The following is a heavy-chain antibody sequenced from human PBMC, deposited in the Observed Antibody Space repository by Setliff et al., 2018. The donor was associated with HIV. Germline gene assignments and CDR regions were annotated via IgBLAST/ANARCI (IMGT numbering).Heavy chain of an antibody. CDR3: AKDISNGYVLRGFDP. J-gene: IGHJ5*02. Sequence: LSLTCAVSGGSIISSNWWSWVRQPPGKGLEWVAVMWYDGSDTYYADSVKGRFTISRDNSKNTLYLQMDSLRAEDTAVYYCAKDISNGYVLRGFDPWGQGTLVTVSS. V-gene: IGHV3-33*06. CDR2: MWYDGSDT. D-gene: IGHD5-12*01. CDR1: GGSIISSNW.